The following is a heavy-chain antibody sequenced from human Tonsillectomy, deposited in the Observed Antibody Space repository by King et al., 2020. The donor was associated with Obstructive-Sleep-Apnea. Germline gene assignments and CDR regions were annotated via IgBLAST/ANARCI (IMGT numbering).Heavy chain of an antibody. J-gene: IGHJ5*02. CDR1: GGSISSGGYY. CDR2: IYYRGST. Sequence: VQLTESGPGLVKPSQTLSLTCTVSGGSISSGGYYWSWIRQHPGKGLEWIGDIYYRGSTYYNPSLKSRVTISVDTSKNQFSLKLSSVTAADTAVYYCARDRSSSWYNWFDPWGQGTLVTVSS. CDR3: ARDRSSSWYNWFDP. V-gene: IGHV4-31*03. D-gene: IGHD6-13*01.